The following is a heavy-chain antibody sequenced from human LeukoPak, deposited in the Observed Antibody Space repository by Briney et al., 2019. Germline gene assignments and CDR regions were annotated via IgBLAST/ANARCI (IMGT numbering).Heavy chain of an antibody. J-gene: IGHJ4*02. CDR1: GFIFRNYW. Sequence: GGSLRLSCAASGFIFRNYWMHWVRQAPGKGLVWVARINQNGITTTYTDSVKGRFTISRDNAKNTLYLQMNSLRAEDTAVYYCARDFAGDRDYRGQGTLVTVSS. V-gene: IGHV3-74*01. D-gene: IGHD4-17*01. CDR3: ARDFAGDRDY. CDR2: INQNGITT.